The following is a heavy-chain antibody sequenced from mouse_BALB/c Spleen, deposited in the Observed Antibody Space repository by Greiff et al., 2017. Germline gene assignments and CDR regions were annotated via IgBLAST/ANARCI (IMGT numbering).Heavy chain of an antibody. CDR1: GYAFTNYL. V-gene: IGHV1-54*01. Sequence: QVQLKESGAELVRPGTSVKVSCKASGYAFTNYLIEWVKQRPGQGLEWIGVINPGSGGTNYNEKFKGKATLTADKSSSTAYMQLSSLTSDDSAVYFCARPLYGNYDYDAMDYWGQGTSVTVSS. D-gene: IGHD2-1*01. CDR2: INPGSGGT. CDR3: ARPLYGNYDYDAMDY. J-gene: IGHJ4*01.